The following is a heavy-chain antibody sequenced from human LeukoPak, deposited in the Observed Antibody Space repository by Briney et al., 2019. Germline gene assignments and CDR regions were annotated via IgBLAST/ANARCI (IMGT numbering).Heavy chain of an antibody. Sequence: GGSLRLSCAASGFTFSSYDMHWVRQATGKGLEWVSAIGTAGDTYYPGSVKGRFTISRENAKNSLYLQMNSLTAEDTAVYYCAREDRSDAFDSWGQGTLVTVSS. J-gene: IGHJ4*02. CDR2: IGTAGDT. CDR1: GFTFSSYD. CDR3: AREDRSDAFDS. V-gene: IGHV3-13*01. D-gene: IGHD1-26*01.